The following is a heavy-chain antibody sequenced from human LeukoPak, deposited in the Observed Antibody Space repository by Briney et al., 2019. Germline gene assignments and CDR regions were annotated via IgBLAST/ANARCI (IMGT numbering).Heavy chain of an antibody. J-gene: IGHJ4*02. V-gene: IGHV3-23*01. D-gene: IGHD3-22*01. Sequence: PGGSLRLSCAASGFTFSSYAMSWVRQAPGKGLEWVSAISGSGGSTYYADSVKGRFTISRDNSKNTLYLQMNSLRAEDTAVYYCATCHSSGYCPSGYWGQGTLVTVSS. CDR3: ATCHSSGYCPSGY. CDR2: ISGSGGST. CDR1: GFTFSSYA.